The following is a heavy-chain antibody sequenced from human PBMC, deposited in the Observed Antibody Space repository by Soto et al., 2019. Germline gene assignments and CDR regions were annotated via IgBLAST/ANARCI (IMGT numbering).Heavy chain of an antibody. CDR2: ISSSSSYI. Sequence: GSLRLSCAASGFTFSSYSMNWVRQAPGKGLEWVSSISSSSSYIYYADSVKGRFTISRDNAKNSLYLQMNSLRAEDTAVYYCASVFEGYCSGGSCLDAFDIWGQGTMVTVSS. J-gene: IGHJ3*02. CDR3: ASVFEGYCSGGSCLDAFDI. D-gene: IGHD2-15*01. CDR1: GFTFSSYS. V-gene: IGHV3-21*01.